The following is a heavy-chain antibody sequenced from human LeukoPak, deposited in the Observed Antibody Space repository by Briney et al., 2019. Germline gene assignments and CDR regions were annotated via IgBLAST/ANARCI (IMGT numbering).Heavy chain of an antibody. CDR3: ARLRRNSDRSGYYYYYDY. V-gene: IGHV3-7*01. CDR2: VKEDGTTK. Sequence: GGSLRLSCAASGFSFTNYWMSWVRQAPGKGLEWVANVKEDGTTKQYVDSVKGRFTISRDNAKNSLYLQMDSLRGDDTAVYYCARLRRNSDRSGYYYYYDYWGQGTLVTVSS. J-gene: IGHJ4*02. D-gene: IGHD3-22*01. CDR1: GFSFTNYW.